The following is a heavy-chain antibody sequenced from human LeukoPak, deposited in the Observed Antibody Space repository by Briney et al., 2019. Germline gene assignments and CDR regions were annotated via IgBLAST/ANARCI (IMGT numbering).Heavy chain of an antibody. D-gene: IGHD1-26*01. J-gene: IGHJ4*02. CDR1: GDSMSSSSYY. CDR2: IYHSGST. CDR3: ARRLVGANVFDY. V-gene: IGHV4-39*07. Sequence: PSETLSLTCTVSGDSMSSSSYYWGWVRQPPGKGLEWIGSIYHSGSTYYNPSLKSRVTISVDTSKNQFSLKLSSVTAADTAVYYCARRLVGANVFDYWGQGTLVTVSS.